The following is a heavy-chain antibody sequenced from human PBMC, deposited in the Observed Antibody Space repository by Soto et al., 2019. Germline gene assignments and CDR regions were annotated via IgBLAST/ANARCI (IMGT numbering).Heavy chain of an antibody. V-gene: IGHV1-3*01. J-gene: IGHJ6*02. CDR3: ARTDCSSTSCYNYYYYGMDV. CDR1: GYSFTKYG. Sequence: ASVKVSCKTSGYSFTKYGLHWVRQAPGQRLEWMGWINPGNGDTKYSQKFQGRVTITRDTSATTAYMELSSLRSEGSAVFYCARTDCSSTSCYNYYYYGMDVWGQGTTVTVSS. CDR2: INPGNGDT. D-gene: IGHD2-2*01.